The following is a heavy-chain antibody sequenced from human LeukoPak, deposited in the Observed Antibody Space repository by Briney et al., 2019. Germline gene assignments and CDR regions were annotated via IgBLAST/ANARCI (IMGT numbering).Heavy chain of an antibody. CDR2: ISGYNGNT. CDR3: ARTGGDYGDYFH. Sequence: VASVKVSFKASGYTFTIYGMTWVRQAPGQGLEWMGWISGYNGNTNYAQKLQGRVTMTTDTSTSTAYMELRSLRSDDTAVYYCARTGGDYGDYFHWGQGALVTVSS. D-gene: IGHD4-17*01. J-gene: IGHJ4*02. V-gene: IGHV1-18*01. CDR1: GYTFTIYG.